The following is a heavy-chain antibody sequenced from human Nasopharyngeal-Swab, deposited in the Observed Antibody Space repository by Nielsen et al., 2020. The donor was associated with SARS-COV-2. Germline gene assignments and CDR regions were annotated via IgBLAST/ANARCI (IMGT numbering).Heavy chain of an antibody. J-gene: IGHJ3*02. V-gene: IGHV1-2*02. Sequence: ASVKVSCKASANTFTGSYIHWVRQAPGQGLEWMGWMNPKSGVTSYAQKFQGRVTMTWDTSTSTAYMELSRLRSDDTAVYYCARVPVYSGTYYAFDIWGQGTMVTVSS. CDR3: ARVPVYSGTYYAFDI. D-gene: IGHD1-26*01. CDR1: ANTFTGSY. CDR2: MNPKSGVT.